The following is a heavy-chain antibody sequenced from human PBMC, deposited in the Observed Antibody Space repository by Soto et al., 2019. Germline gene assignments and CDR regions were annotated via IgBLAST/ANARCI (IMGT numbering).Heavy chain of an antibody. D-gene: IGHD5-12*01. J-gene: IGHJ6*02. V-gene: IGHV1-69*01. Sequence: QVQLVQSGAEVKTLGSSLKVSCKASGGTFNSNALSWVRQAPGQGLEWMGAISPILRTRKYAQKFQDRVTFGADASTDTAYMELTSLRSEATAVYYCAKSRAYSVTEPALLDEMDVWGQGTTVSVSS. CDR2: ISPILRTR. CDR3: AKSRAYSVTEPALLDEMDV. CDR1: GGTFNSNA.